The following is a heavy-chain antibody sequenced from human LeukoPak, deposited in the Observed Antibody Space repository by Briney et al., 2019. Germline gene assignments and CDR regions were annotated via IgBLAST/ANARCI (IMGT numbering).Heavy chain of an antibody. CDR2: IYPGDSDT. CDR3: ARFAGVVTTIAFDY. D-gene: IGHD2-21*02. J-gene: IGHJ4*02. Sequence: GESLKISCKGSGYRFTSYWIGWVRQTPGKGLEWMGIIYPGDSDTRYSPSFQGQVTISTDRSVSTAYLQWSSLKASDTAIYYCARFAGVVTTIAFDYWGQGTLVTVSS. CDR1: GYRFTSYW. V-gene: IGHV5-51*01.